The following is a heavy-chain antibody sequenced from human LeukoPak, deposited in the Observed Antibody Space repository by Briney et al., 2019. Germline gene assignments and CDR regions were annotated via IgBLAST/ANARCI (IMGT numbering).Heavy chain of an antibody. D-gene: IGHD3-3*01. J-gene: IGHJ4*02. Sequence: GGSLRLSCAASGFTLYDYGMSWVRPAPGKGLEWVSGINWNGGSKGYADSVKGRFTISRDNAKNPLYLQMNSLRAEDTALYYCARVEYYDFWSGIDYWGQGTLVTVSS. CDR3: ARVEYYDFWSGIDY. CDR2: INWNGGSK. V-gene: IGHV3-20*04. CDR1: GFTLYDYG.